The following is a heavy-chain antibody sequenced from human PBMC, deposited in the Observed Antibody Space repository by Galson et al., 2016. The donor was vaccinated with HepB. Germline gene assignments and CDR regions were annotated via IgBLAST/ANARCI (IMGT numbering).Heavy chain of an antibody. J-gene: IGHJ3*01. V-gene: IGHV4-4*02. CDR1: GGSISTNNW. CDR3: ARGTPWRAFDF. Sequence: ETLSLTCAVSGGSISTNNWWSWVRQPPGKGLEWIGEIYSTGSTNYNPSLKSRVTMSVDTSKNQFSLILSSVSAADTAVYYCARGTPWRAFDFWGQGTMLTVSS. D-gene: IGHD1-14*01. CDR2: IYSTGST.